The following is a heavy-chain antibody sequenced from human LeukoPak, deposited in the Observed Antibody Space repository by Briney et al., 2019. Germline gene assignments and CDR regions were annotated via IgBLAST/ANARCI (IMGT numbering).Heavy chain of an antibody. V-gene: IGHV3-21*01. Sequence: GGSLRLSCAASGFTFSSYSMNWVRQAPGKGLEWVSSISSSSSYIYYADSAKGRFTISRDNAKNSLYLQMNSLRAEDTAVYYCARDLEIREYYDSSGYWKQIYYYYGMDVWGQGTTVTVSS. D-gene: IGHD3-22*01. CDR2: ISSSSSYI. CDR3: ARDLEIREYYDSSGYWKQIYYYYGMDV. J-gene: IGHJ6*02. CDR1: GFTFSSYS.